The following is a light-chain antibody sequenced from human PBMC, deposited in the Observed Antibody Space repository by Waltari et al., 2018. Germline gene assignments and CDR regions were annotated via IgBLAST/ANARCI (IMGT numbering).Light chain of an antibody. CDR1: SSDIGSYNS. V-gene: IGLV2-14*03. CDR2: DVS. CDR3: SSSTSRTALL. Sequence: QSALTQPASLSGSPGQSITISCTGTSSDIGSYNSVSWYQQHPGEAPKIMIYDVSVRPSGVSNRFSGSKSGNTASLTISGLQAENEADYYCSSSTSRTALLFGGGTKLTVL. J-gene: IGLJ2*01.